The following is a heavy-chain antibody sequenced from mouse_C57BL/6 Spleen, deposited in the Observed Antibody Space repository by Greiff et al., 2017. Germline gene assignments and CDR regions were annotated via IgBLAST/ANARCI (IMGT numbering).Heavy chain of an antibody. J-gene: IGHJ2*01. D-gene: IGHD1-1*01. CDR1: GFNIKNTY. Sequence: EVQLQQSVAELVRPGASVKLSCTASGFNIKNTYMHWVKQRPEQGLEWIGRIDPANGNTKYAPKFQGKATITADTSSNTAYLQLSSLTSEDTAIYYCARGHYYGSSYRDYFDDWGQGTTLTVAS. CDR3: ARGHYYGSSYRDYFDD. CDR2: IDPANGNT. V-gene: IGHV14-3*01.